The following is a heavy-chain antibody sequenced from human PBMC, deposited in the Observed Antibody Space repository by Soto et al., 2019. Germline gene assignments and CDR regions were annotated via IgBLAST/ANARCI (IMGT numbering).Heavy chain of an antibody. CDR3: ARGDYGTGGYPFPYFDY. V-gene: IGHV1-2*02. CDR2: INPDSGAT. D-gene: IGHD2-8*02. J-gene: IGHJ4*02. Sequence: HEHLVQSGAEVKRPGASLKVSCKVSGYSFTGYYIHWVRQAPGQGLEWMGWINPDSGATNYAQNFKGRVTLTSDTSISTASMDLTCLTSDDTAVYYCARGDYGTGGYPFPYFDYWGQGTLVIVFS. CDR1: GYSFTGYY.